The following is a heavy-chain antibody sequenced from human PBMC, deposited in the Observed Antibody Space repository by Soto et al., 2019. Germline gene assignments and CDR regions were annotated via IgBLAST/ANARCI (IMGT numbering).Heavy chain of an antibody. CDR2: ISVYNGNT. J-gene: IGHJ5*02. CDR3: ARDFRRAANNLFAP. V-gene: IGHV1-18*01. CDR1: GYTFTSYG. D-gene: IGHD6-25*01. Sequence: ASVKVSCKASGYTFTSYGISWVRQAPGQGLEWMGWISVYNGNTNYAQKLQGRVTMTTDTSTSTAYMELRSLRSDDTAVYYCARDFRRAANNLFAPWGQGTLVTVSS.